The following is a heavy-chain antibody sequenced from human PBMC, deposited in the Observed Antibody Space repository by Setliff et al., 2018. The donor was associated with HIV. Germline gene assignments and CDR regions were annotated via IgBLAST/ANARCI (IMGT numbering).Heavy chain of an antibody. CDR3: ARQREVYGTVYYYYMDV. CDR2: INYSGRT. Sequence: SETLSLTCTVSGGSINTYWSWIRQPPGKGLEWIGYINYSGRTNYNPSLKSRATISLDTSKNQFSLKLTSVTAADTAVYYCARQREVYGTVYYYYMDVWGKGTTVTVSS. J-gene: IGHJ6*03. V-gene: IGHV4-59*08. CDR1: GGSINTY. D-gene: IGHD4-17*01.